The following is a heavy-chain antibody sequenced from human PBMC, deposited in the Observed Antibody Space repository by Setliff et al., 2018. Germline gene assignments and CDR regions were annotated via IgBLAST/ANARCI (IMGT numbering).Heavy chain of an antibody. D-gene: IGHD3-22*01. CDR2: ISSSNSGM. CDR1: GPTFSRYS. CDR3: ARADSDSYYPYYFDF. J-gene: IGHJ4*02. V-gene: IGHV3-48*01. Sequence: GSLRLSCAAPGPTFSRYSMNWVRQAPGKGLEWISYISSSNSGMYYADSVKGRFTVSRDSSQNKIHLQMDSLRAEDTGKYFCARADSDSYYPYYFDFWGQGVLVTVSS.